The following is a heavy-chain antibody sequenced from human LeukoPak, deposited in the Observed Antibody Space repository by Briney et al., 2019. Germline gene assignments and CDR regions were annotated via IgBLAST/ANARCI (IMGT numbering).Heavy chain of an antibody. Sequence: GGSLRLSCAASGFTFSSYAMSWVRQAPGKGLEWVSAISGSGGSTYYADSVKGRFTISRDNSQNTLYLQMNSLRSEDTAVYFCAKDSGRWLQYVTYDYWGQGTLVTVSP. CDR2: ISGSGGST. CDR3: AKDSGRWLQYVTYDY. CDR1: GFTFSSYA. V-gene: IGHV3-23*01. D-gene: IGHD5-24*01. J-gene: IGHJ4*02.